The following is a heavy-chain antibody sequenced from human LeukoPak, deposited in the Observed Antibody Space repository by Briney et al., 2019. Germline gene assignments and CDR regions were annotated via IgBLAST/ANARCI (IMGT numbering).Heavy chain of an antibody. CDR1: GYTFTGYY. Sequence: GASVKVSCKASGYTFTGYYMHWVRQAPGQRLEWMGWINPNSGGTNYAQKFQGRVTMTRDTSISTAYMELSRLRSDDTAVYYCARPYEYSSSWYDFDYWGQGTLVTVSS. D-gene: IGHD6-13*01. CDR3: ARPYEYSSSWYDFDY. V-gene: IGHV1-2*02. J-gene: IGHJ4*02. CDR2: INPNSGGT.